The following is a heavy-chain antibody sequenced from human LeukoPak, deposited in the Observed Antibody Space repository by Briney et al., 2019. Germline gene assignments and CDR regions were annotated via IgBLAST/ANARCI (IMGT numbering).Heavy chain of an antibody. CDR1: GFTFSSYA. CDR2: ISYDGSNK. Sequence: GRSLRLSCAASGFTFSSYAMHWVRQAPGKGLEWVAVISYDGSNKYYADSVKGRFTISRDNAKNTLYLQMNSLRAEDTAVYYCIRVPYWGQGALVTVSS. J-gene: IGHJ4*02. V-gene: IGHV3-30-3*01. CDR3: IRVPY.